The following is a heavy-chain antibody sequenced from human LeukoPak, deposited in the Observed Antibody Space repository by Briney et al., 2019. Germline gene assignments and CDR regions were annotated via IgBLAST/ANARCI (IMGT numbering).Heavy chain of an antibody. J-gene: IGHJ4*02. CDR2: MNEGGSEK. D-gene: IGHD1-26*01. Sequence: GGSLRLSCAASGFTFSSYWMNWARQAPGKGLEWVANMNEGGSEKYYVDSVKGRFTISRDNAKNSLYLQMNSLRAEDTAVYYCARDSGSYWGGYYFDYWGQGTLVTVSS. V-gene: IGHV3-7*03. CDR1: GFTFSSYW. CDR3: ARDSGSYWGGYYFDY.